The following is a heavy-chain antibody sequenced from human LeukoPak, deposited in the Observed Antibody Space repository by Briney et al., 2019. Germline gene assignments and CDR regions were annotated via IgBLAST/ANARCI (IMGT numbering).Heavy chain of an antibody. CDR3: AKGYLYDSSAYYFDY. Sequence: GGSLRLSCAASGFTFSGYAMGWVRQAPGKGLEWVSGISGSGLTTYYADSVKGRFTISRDNSKNTLYLQMNSLRAEDTAVYYCAKGYLYDSSAYYFDYWGQGTLVAASS. D-gene: IGHD3-22*01. J-gene: IGHJ4*02. CDR2: ISGSGLTT. CDR1: GFTFSGYA. V-gene: IGHV3-23*01.